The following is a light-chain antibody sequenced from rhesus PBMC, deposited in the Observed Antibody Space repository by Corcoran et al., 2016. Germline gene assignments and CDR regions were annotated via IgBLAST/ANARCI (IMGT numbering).Light chain of an antibody. CDR1: QRVSSY. CDR3: QQYNNWWT. CDR2: GAS. J-gene: IGKJ1*01. V-gene: IGKV3S9*01. Sequence: EIVMTQSPATLSLSPGERATLSCRASQRVSSYVAWYQQKPEQAPRLRIYGASSRATGIPDRFSGSGSGTDFPLIISSLEPGDVGVYYCQQYNNWWTVGQGTKVEIK.